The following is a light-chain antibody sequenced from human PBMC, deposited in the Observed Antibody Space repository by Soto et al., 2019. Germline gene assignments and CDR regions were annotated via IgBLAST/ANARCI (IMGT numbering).Light chain of an antibody. CDR3: QQYTTFWT. V-gene: IGKV1-5*01. CDR2: DAS. CDR1: QSVNRW. J-gene: IGKJ1*01. Sequence: DIQMTQSTSTLSASVGDRVTITCRASQSVNRWLAWFQRKPGKAPKVLIYDASILQSGVPSRFSGSGSGTEFTLTISSLQPDDFATYYCQQYTTFWTFGQGTKVAIK.